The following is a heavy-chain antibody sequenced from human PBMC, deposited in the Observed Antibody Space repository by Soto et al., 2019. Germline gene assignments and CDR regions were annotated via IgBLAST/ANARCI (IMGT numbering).Heavy chain of an antibody. Sequence: GASVKVSCKASGYTFINYYMHWVRQAPGQGFEWMGRISPNSGGTNYAQKFQGRVTMTTDTSTTTAYMELRSLRSDDTAVYYCARVVPGAEAWFGPWGQGTLVTVSS. J-gene: IGHJ5*02. CDR1: GYTFINYY. CDR2: ISPNSGGT. V-gene: IGHV1-2*02. CDR3: ARVVPGAEAWFGP. D-gene: IGHD1-26*01.